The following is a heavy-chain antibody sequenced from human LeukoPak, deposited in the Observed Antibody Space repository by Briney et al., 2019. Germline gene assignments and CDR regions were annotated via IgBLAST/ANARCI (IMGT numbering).Heavy chain of an antibody. Sequence: GGSLKLSFAGSGFTFRSYSMNWGRQAPGKGLEWVSSISSSSSYIYYADSVKGRFTISRDNAKNSLYLQMNSLRAEDTAVYYCARDRARSYYYDSSGYYSPFDYWGQGTLVTVSS. CDR1: GFTFRSYS. CDR2: ISSSSSYI. V-gene: IGHV3-21*01. CDR3: ARDRARSYYYDSSGYYSPFDY. J-gene: IGHJ4*02. D-gene: IGHD3-22*01.